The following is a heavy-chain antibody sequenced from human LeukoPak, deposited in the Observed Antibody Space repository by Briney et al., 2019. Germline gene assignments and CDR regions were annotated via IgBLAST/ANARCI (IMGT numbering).Heavy chain of an antibody. V-gene: IGHV4-30-4*01. J-gene: IGHJ4*02. CDR3: ASLGYCSGGSCPTLHY. Sequence: SETLSLTCTVPGGSISSGDYYWSWIRQPPGKGLEWIGYIYYSGSTYYNPSLKSRVTISVDTSKNQFSLKLSSVTAADTAVYYCASLGYCSGGSCPTLHYWGQGTLVTVSS. CDR2: IYYSGST. CDR1: GGSISSGDYY. D-gene: IGHD2-15*01.